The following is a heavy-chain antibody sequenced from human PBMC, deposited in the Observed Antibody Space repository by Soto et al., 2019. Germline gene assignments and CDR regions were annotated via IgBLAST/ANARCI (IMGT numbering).Heavy chain of an antibody. D-gene: IGHD3-22*01. Sequence: SETLSLTCAVSGGSISSNNWWGWVRQSPGKGLEWIGEIYHSGSANYNPSLKSRVSISVDKSKNQFSLKLSSVTAADTAVYYCARGAGWYYYDSSGYPAPRKGDYYYYGMDVWGQGTTVTVSS. CDR2: IYHSGSA. J-gene: IGHJ6*02. V-gene: IGHV4-4*02. CDR1: GGSISSNNW. CDR3: ARGAGWYYYDSSGYPAPRKGDYYYYGMDV.